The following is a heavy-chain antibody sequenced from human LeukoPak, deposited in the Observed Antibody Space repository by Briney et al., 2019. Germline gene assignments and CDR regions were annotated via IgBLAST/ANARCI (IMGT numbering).Heavy chain of an antibody. V-gene: IGHV1-8*01. D-gene: IGHD3-9*01. J-gene: IGHJ5*02. Sequence: GASVKVSCKASGYTFTSYDINWVRQATGQGLEWMGWMNPNSGNTGYAQKFQGRVTMTRNTSISTAYMELSSLRSEDTAVYYCARGSTLRYILTGYYRANWFDPWGQGTLVTVSS. CDR2: MNPNSGNT. CDR3: ARGSTLRYILTGYYRANWFDP. CDR1: GYTFTSYD.